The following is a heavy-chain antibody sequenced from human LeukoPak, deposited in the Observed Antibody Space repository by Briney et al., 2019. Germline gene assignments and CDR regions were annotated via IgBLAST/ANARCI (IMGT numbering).Heavy chain of an antibody. J-gene: IGHJ5*02. CDR2: ISAYNGNT. CDR3: ATVVDTAMVTVDWFDP. V-gene: IGHV1-18*01. Sequence: ASVKVSCKASGYTFTSYGISWVRQAPGQGLEWMGWISAYNGNTNYAQKLQGRVTMTEDTSTDTAYMELSSLRSEDTAVYYCATVVDTAMVTVDWFDPWGQGTLVTVSS. D-gene: IGHD5-18*01. CDR1: GYTFTSYG.